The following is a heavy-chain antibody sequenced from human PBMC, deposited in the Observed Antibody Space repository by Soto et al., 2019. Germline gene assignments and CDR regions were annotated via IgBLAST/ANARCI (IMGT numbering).Heavy chain of an antibody. CDR2: INPNSGGT. V-gene: IGHV1-2*02. D-gene: IGHD5-12*01. CDR1: GYTFTGYY. Sequence: DSVKVSCKASGYTFTGYYMHWVRQAPGQGLEWMGWINPNSGGTNYAQKFQRRVTMTRDTSISTAYMELSRLRSDDTAVYYCARLYSGYESFDHWGQGTLVTVSS. CDR3: ARLYSGYESFDH. J-gene: IGHJ5*02.